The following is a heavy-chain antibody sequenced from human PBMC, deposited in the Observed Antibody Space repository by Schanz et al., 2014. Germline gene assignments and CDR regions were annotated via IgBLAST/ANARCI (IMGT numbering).Heavy chain of an antibody. CDR1: GFTFSSYA. CDR3: ARPALWFGYNCFDP. Sequence: EVQLVESGGGLVQPGGSLRLSCAASGFTFSSYAMSWVRQAPGKGLEWVSSISSGGGSTYYADSVKGRFTISRDNSKNSLYLQMNSLRAEDTAVYYCARPALWFGYNCFDPWGQGTLVTVSS. V-gene: IGHV3-23*04. D-gene: IGHD3-10*01. CDR2: ISSGGGST. J-gene: IGHJ5*02.